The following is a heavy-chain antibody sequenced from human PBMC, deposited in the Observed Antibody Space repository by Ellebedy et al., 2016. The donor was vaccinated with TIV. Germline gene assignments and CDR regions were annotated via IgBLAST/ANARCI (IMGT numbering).Heavy chain of an antibody. Sequence: GESLKISXKGSGYSFTSYWIGWVRQMPGKGLEWMGIIYPGDSDTRYSPSFQGQVTISADKSISTAYLQWSSLKASDIAMYYCARDTYYYATPYYYYYYGMDVWGQGTTVTVSS. D-gene: IGHD3-10*01. CDR3: ARDTYYYATPYYYYYYGMDV. CDR2: IYPGDSDT. V-gene: IGHV5-51*01. CDR1: GYSFTSYW. J-gene: IGHJ6*02.